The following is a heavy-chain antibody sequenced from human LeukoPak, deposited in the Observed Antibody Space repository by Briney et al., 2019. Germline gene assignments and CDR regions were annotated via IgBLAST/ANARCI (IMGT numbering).Heavy chain of an antibody. CDR1: GFTFDDYA. D-gene: IGHD2-2*01. CDR2: ISWNSGSI. V-gene: IGHV3-9*01. CDR3: ASSYCSTTTCYSAY. J-gene: IGHJ4*02. Sequence: GGSLRLSCAASGFTFDDYAMHWVRQAPGKGLEWVSGISWNSGSIGYADSVKGRFTISRDNAKNSLYLQMNGLRAEDTAVYYCASSYCSTTTCYSAYWGQGTLVTVSS.